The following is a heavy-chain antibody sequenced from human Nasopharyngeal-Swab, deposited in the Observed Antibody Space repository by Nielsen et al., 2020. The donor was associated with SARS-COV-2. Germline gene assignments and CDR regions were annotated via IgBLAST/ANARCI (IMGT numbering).Heavy chain of an antibody. Sequence: GGSLRLSCAASGFTFSNAWMSWVRQAPGKGLEWVAVISYDGSNKYYADSVKGRFTISRDNSKNTLYLQMNSLRAEDTAVYYCARSPYGSEENWFDPWGQGTLVTVSS. J-gene: IGHJ5*02. CDR3: ARSPYGSEENWFDP. CDR1: GFTFSNAW. D-gene: IGHD3-10*01. CDR2: ISYDGSNK. V-gene: IGHV3-30-3*01.